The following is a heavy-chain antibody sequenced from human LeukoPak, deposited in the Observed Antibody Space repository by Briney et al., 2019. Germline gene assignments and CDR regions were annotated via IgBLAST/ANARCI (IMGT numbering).Heavy chain of an antibody. Sequence: SETLSLTCTVSGYSISSGNYWSWIQQPAGKELEWIGRIYTSGSTNYNPSLKTRVTMSVDTSKNQFSLKLSSVTAADTAVYYCARGPLTVTRGFDPWGQGTLVTVSS. CDR1: GYSISSGNY. CDR2: IYTSGST. D-gene: IGHD4-17*01. V-gene: IGHV4-4*07. CDR3: ARGPLTVTRGFDP. J-gene: IGHJ5*02.